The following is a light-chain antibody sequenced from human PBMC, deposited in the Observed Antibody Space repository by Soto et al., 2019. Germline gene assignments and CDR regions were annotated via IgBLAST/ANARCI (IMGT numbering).Light chain of an antibody. Sequence: DIQVFHSPSIPSATVGDRVTPPCPAGQSVGEWLAWYQQKPGKAPRVLIYRTSNLAPGVPSRFSGSGSDIEFTLTISSLQPDDYAVYYCQQYNSYSRTFGQGPKVDIK. J-gene: IGKJ1*01. CDR2: RTS. CDR1: QSVGEW. V-gene: IGKV1-5*03. CDR3: QQYNSYSRT.